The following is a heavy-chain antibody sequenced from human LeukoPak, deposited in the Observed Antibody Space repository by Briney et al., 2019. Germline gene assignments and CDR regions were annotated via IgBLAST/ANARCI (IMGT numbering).Heavy chain of an antibody. J-gene: IGHJ4*02. V-gene: IGHV4-4*07. D-gene: IGHD4-17*01. Sequence: SETLSLTCTVSGASISGYYWSCIRQPAGKGLEWIGRIYSSGSTNYNPSLKSRVTISVDTSKNQFSLKLSSVTAADTAVYYCARSGTVTTVPDYWGQGTLVTVSS. CDR3: ARSGTVTTVPDY. CDR2: IYSSGST. CDR1: GASISGYY.